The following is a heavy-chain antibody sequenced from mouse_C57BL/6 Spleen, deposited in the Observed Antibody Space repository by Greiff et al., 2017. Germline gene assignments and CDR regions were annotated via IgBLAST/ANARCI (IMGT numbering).Heavy chain of an antibody. V-gene: IGHV1-18*01. CDR3: ARDKKYDGYYSYFDY. J-gene: IGHJ2*01. CDR2: INPNNGGP. CDR1: GYTFTDYN. Sequence: EVQLQQSGPELVKPGASVKIPCKASGYTFTDYNMDWVKQSHGKSLEWIGDINPNNGGPIYNQKFKGKATLTVDKSSSTAYMEFRSLTSEDTAVYYCARDKKYDGYYSYFDYWGQGTTLTVAS. D-gene: IGHD2-3*01.